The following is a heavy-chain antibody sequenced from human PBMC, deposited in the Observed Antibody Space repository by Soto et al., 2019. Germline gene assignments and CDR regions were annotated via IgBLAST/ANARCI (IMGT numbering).Heavy chain of an antibody. CDR3: ARDYPYASDVAGYFDF. J-gene: IGHJ4*02. Sequence: SETLSLTCTVSGYSISTGYYWAWVRQSPGKGLEWIGSVYRSGAAYYSPTLKSRVTISVDTSKNQFSLHLKSVTAADAAVYYCARDYPYASDVAGYFDFWGQGTPLTVSS. CDR1: GYSISTGYY. D-gene: IGHD6-19*01. V-gene: IGHV4-38-2*02. CDR2: VYRSGAA.